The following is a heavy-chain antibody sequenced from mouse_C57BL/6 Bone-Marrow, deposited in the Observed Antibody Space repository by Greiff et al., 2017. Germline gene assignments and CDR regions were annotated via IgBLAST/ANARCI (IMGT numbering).Heavy chain of an antibody. CDR3: ARNPLYYYGSSRYYAMDY. J-gene: IGHJ4*01. CDR2: IWTGGGT. CDR1: GFSLTSYA. V-gene: IGHV2-9-1*01. Sequence: QVQLKESGPGLVAPSQSLSITCTVSGFSLTSYAISWVRQPPGKGLEWLGVIWTGGGTNYNSALKSRLSISKDNSKSQVFLKMNSLQTDDTARYYCARNPLYYYGSSRYYAMDYWGQGTSVTVSS. D-gene: IGHD1-1*01.